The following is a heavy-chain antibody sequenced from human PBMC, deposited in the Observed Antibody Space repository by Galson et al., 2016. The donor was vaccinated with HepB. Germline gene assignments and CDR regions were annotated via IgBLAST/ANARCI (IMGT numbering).Heavy chain of an antibody. CDR3: AKGRTAAPGYRAFFDS. J-gene: IGHJ4*02. CDR2: IKYDGSEK. Sequence: SLRLSCAASGFTFSNYWMNWVRQAPGKGLEWVGNIKYDGSEKYYVDSAEGRFTISRDDAKNSLYLQMNSLRADDTAVYYCAKGRTAAPGYRAFFDSWGQGTLVTVSS. CDR1: GFTFSNYW. V-gene: IGHV3-7*03. D-gene: IGHD2-15*01.